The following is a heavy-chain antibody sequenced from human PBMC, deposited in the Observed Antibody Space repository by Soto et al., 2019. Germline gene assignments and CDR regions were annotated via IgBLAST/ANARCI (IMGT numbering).Heavy chain of an antibody. D-gene: IGHD3-22*01. V-gene: IGHV3-74*01. J-gene: IGHJ4*02. CDR3: AKDRGYSPRQRWLHPYYFAY. CDR2: INSDGSST. CDR1: GFTFSSYW. Sequence: GGSLRLSCAASGFTFSSYWMHWVRQAPGKGLVWVSRINSDGSSTSYADSVKGRFTISRDNAKNTLYLQMNSLRAEDTAVYYCAKDRGYSPRQRWLHPYYFAYWGQGTLVTVSS.